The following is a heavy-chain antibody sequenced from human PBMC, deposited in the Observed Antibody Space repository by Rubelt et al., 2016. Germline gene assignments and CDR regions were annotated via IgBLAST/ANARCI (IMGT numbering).Heavy chain of an antibody. J-gene: IGHJ3*01. CDR3: ARTNSGRHLGDAFDF. CDR1: GFTVSNTY. V-gene: IGHV3-66*01. CDR2: IYSGGNT. Sequence: EEQLVESGGNLVQPGGSLRLSCAVSGFTVSNTYMGWVRQAPGKGLEWVSLIYSGGNTYYADSVKGRFTISRDSSKNTLYLQRNSLRVEDTAVYYCARTNSGRHLGDAFDFWGQGTLVSVSS. D-gene: IGHD1-26*01.